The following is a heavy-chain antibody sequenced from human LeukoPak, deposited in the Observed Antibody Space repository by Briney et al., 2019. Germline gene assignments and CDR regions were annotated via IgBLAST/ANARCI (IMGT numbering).Heavy chain of an antibody. V-gene: IGHV3-23*01. CDR3: AKDQTQYYYDSSGYFDY. J-gene: IGHJ4*02. Sequence: GGSLRLSCAASGFTFSSYAMSWVRQAPGKGLEWVSAISGSGGSTYYADSVKGRFTISRDNSKNTLYLQMNSLRAEDTAVYYCAKDQTQYYYDSSGYFDYWGQGTLVTVSS. CDR2: ISGSGGST. CDR1: GFTFSSYA. D-gene: IGHD3-22*01.